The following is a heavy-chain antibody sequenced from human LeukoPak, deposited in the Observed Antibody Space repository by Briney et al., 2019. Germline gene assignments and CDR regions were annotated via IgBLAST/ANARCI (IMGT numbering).Heavy chain of an antibody. CDR1: GFTFDDYA. Sequence: GRSLRLSCAASGFTFDDYAMHWVRQAPGKGLEWVSAISWNSGSIGYADSVKGRFTISRDNAKNSLYLQMNSLRAEDMALYYCAKSRQTYSSSWYGAAFDIWGQGTMVTVSS. CDR2: ISWNSGSI. J-gene: IGHJ3*02. V-gene: IGHV3-9*03. D-gene: IGHD6-13*01. CDR3: AKSRQTYSSSWYGAAFDI.